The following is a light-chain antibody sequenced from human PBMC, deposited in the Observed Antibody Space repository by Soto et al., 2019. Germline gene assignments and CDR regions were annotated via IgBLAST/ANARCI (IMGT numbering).Light chain of an antibody. V-gene: IGLV3-25*03. CDR2: NDT. CDR1: ALPKQF. CDR3: QSTDSSGSSVV. J-gene: IGLJ2*01. Sequence: SYELTQPPSVSLSPGQTARITCSGDALPKQFAHWYQQKAGQAPVILIYNDTERPSGIPERFSGSSSGTTVTLTISGLQAEDEADYYCQSTDSSGSSVVFGGETKVTVL.